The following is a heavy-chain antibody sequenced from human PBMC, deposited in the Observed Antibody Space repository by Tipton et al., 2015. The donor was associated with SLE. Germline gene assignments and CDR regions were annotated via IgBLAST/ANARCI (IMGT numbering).Heavy chain of an antibody. CDR2: IYYSGST. J-gene: IGHJ4*02. V-gene: IGHV4-31*03. CDR3: ARVTGERSYLDY. CDR1: GGSISSGGYY. Sequence: TLSLTCTVSGGSISSGGYYWSWIRQHPGKGLEWIGYIYYSGSTYYNPSLKSRVTISVDTSKNQFSLKLSSVTAADTAVYYCARVTGERSYLDYWCQGTRVTVSS. D-gene: IGHD7-27*01.